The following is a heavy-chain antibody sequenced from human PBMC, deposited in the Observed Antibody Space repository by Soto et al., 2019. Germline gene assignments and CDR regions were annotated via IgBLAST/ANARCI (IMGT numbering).Heavy chain of an antibody. CDR2: IWYDGSNT. CDR3: ARDRRCCCSGSCYGPQYYFDY. D-gene: IGHD2-2*01. V-gene: IGHV3-33*01. CDR1: GFTFSSFG. Sequence: QVQLVESGGGVVQPGRSLRLSCAASGFTFSSFGMHWVRQAPGKGLEWVAVIWYDGSNTYYGDSVKGRFTISRDKSKNTPHLQMNRLRAEATAVYYCARDRRCCCSGSCYGPQYYFDYWGQGTLVTVSS. J-gene: IGHJ4*02.